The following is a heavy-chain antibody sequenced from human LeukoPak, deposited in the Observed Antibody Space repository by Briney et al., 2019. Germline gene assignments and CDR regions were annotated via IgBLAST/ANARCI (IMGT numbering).Heavy chain of an antibody. D-gene: IGHD1-14*01. J-gene: IGHJ4*02. CDR3: AREQPPGVYFDC. V-gene: IGHV3-53*01. CDR2: IYDGGTT. CDR1: GFTFSSNY. Sequence: GGSLRLSCAASGFTFSSNYMSWVRQAPGKGLEWVSIIYDGGTTYHSDSVKGRFTISRDNSQYTVFLQMNSLRAEDTAVYYCAREQPPGVYFDCWGQGALVTVSS.